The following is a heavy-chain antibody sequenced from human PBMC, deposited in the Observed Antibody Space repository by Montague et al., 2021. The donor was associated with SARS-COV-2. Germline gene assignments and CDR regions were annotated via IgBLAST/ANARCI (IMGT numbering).Heavy chain of an antibody. D-gene: IGHD2-21*01. CDR1: FGSISTYY. J-gene: IGHJ5*01. CDR3: ARQDAWAYCGDECYRGWFDS. V-gene: IGHV4-59*01. Sequence: SETLSLTCTVSFGSISTYYWSWIRQPPGKGLEWIGFIFYNGSTEXNPSLKRRVSISLDTSKNQFSLKLSSVTAADTAVYYCARQDAWAYCGDECYRGWFDSWGQGTLVTVSS. CDR2: IFYNGST.